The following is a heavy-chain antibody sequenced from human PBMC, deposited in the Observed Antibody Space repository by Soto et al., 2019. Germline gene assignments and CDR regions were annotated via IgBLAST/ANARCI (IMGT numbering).Heavy chain of an antibody. CDR3: VKDLSPKAARPKYYFDY. CDR1: GFTFSSYA. Sequence: GGSLRLSCSASGFTFSSYAMHWVRQAPGKGLEYVSAISSNGGSTYYADSVKGRFTISRDNSKNTLYLQMSSLRAEDTAVYYCVKDLSPKAARPKYYFDYWGQGTLVTVSS. CDR2: ISSNGGST. D-gene: IGHD6-6*01. V-gene: IGHV3-64D*08. J-gene: IGHJ4*02.